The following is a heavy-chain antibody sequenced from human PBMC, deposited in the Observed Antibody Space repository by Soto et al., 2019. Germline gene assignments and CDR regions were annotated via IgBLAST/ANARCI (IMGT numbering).Heavy chain of an antibody. CDR1: GFTFSSYA. CDR3: AKEEVWQWLSWYNWFDP. CDR2: ISGSGGST. V-gene: IGHV3-23*01. Sequence: PGGSLRLSCAASGFTFSSYAMSWVRQAPGKGLEWVSAISGSGGSTYYADSVKGRFTISRDNSKNTLYLQMNSLRAEDTAVYYCAKEEVWQWLSWYNWFDPWGQGTLVTVSS. J-gene: IGHJ5*02. D-gene: IGHD6-19*01.